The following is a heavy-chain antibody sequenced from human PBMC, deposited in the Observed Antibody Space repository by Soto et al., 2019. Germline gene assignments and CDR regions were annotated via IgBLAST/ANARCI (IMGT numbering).Heavy chain of an antibody. J-gene: IGHJ6*02. V-gene: IGHV3-11*01. CDR1: GFTFSDYY. Sequence: PGGSLRLSCEASGFTFSDYYMSWIRQAPGKGLEWVSYISSSGSTIYYADSVKGRFTISRDNAKDSLYLQMNSLRAEDTAVYYCARDYSSSRYYGMDVWGQGTKVTVSS. CDR3: ARDYSSSRYYGMDV. D-gene: IGHD6-6*01. CDR2: ISSSGSTI.